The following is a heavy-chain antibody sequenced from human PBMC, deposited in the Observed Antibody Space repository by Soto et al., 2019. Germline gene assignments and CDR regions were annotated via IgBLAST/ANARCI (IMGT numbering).Heavy chain of an antibody. D-gene: IGHD2-15*01. CDR2: IIPVFGRA. Sequence: QVQLVQSGAEVKKPGSSVKVSCKASGGTFSNFGMSWVRQAPGQGLEWMGVIIPVFGRANYARTFQGRVTITADESTSKVHMEVRSLRSEDTAVYFCARDTSDGVVAATGLEYWGQGTLVTVSS. V-gene: IGHV1-69*01. CDR1: GGTFSNFG. J-gene: IGHJ4*02. CDR3: ARDTSDGVVAATGLEY.